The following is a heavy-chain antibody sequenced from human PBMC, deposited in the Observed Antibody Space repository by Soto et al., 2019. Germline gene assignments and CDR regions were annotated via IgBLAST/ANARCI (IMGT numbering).Heavy chain of an antibody. V-gene: IGHV1-46*03. CDR2: INPTSSTT. J-gene: IGHJ3*02. CDR1: EYTFTTYS. D-gene: IGHD6-13*01. CDR3: ARDLYSSSWYVRAFDM. Sequence: ASVKVSCKASEYTFTTYSLHWVRQAPGQGLGWMGIINPTSSTTSDAQKFQGRVTMTRDMSTSTVYMELSSLRSEDTAVYYCARDLYSSSWYVRAFDMWGQGTMVTVSS.